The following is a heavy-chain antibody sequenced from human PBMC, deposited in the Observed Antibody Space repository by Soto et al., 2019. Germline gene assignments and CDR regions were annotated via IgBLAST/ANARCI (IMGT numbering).Heavy chain of an antibody. CDR3: AKTGPGSYLSLDY. Sequence: QVQLQESGPGLVKPSQTLSLTCTVSGGSISSGGYYWSWIRQHPGKGLEWIGYIYYSGSTYYNPSLRSLVTISVDTSKNLFSLKLSSVTAADTAVYSCAKTGPGSYLSLDYWGQGTLVTVSS. CDR1: GGSISSGGYY. D-gene: IGHD1-26*01. J-gene: IGHJ4*02. V-gene: IGHV4-31*01. CDR2: IYYSGST.